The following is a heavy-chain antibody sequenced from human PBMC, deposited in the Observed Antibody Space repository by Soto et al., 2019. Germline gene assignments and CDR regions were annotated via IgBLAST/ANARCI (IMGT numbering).Heavy chain of an antibody. Sequence: SETLSLTCTVSGGSISSGSYYWSWIRQPPGKGLEWIGYIYYSGSTNYNPSLKSRVTISVDTSKNQFSLKLSSVTAADMAVYYCASTQITIFGAVTSHLPFDPWGQGTLVTVSS. J-gene: IGHJ5*02. CDR3: ASTQITIFGAVTSHLPFDP. V-gene: IGHV4-61*01. CDR2: IYYSGST. CDR1: GGSISSGSYY. D-gene: IGHD3-3*01.